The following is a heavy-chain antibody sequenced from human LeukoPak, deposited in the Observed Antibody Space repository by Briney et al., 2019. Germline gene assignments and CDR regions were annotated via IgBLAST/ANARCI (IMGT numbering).Heavy chain of an antibody. D-gene: IGHD1-26*01. CDR1: GGSFSGYY. CDR3: ARGASLVVGATDYYYMDV. Sequence: SETLSLTCAVYGGSFSGYYWSWIRQPPGKGLEWIGEINHSGSTNYNPSLKSRVTISVDTSKNQFPLKLSSVTAADAAVDYCARGASLVVGATDYYYMDVWGKGTTVTVSS. V-gene: IGHV4-34*01. CDR2: INHSGST. J-gene: IGHJ6*03.